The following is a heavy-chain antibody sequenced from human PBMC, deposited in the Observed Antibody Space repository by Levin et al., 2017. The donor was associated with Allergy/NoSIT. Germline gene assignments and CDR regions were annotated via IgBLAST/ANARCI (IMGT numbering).Heavy chain of an antibody. J-gene: IGHJ4*02. V-gene: IGHV3-9*01. CDR1: GFTFDDYA. CDR2: ISWNSGSI. D-gene: IGHD6-6*01. CDR3: AKGREGWILAAPDY. Sequence: QPGGSLRLSCAASGFTFDDYAMHWVRQAPGKGLEWVSGISWNSGSIGYADSVKGRFTISRDNAKNSLYLQMNSLRAEDTALYYCAKGREGWILAAPDYWGQGTLVTVSS.